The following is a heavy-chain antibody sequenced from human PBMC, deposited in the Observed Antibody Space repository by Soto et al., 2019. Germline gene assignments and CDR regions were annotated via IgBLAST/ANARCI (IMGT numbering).Heavy chain of an antibody. J-gene: IGHJ6*02. D-gene: IGHD6-19*01. CDR3: ARQVAGNFEDYYYGMDV. V-gene: IGHV5-51*01. CDR1: GYSFTSYW. Sequence: GEPLKISCKGSGYSFTSYWIGWVRQMPGKGLEWMGIIYPGDSDTRYSPSFQGQVTISADKSISTAYLQRSSLKASDTAMYYCARQVAGNFEDYYYGMDVWGQGTTVTVSS. CDR2: IYPGDSDT.